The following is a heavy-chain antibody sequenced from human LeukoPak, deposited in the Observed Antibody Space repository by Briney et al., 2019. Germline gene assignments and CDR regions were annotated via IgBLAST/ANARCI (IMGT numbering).Heavy chain of an antibody. CDR2: ISYDGSNK. CDR1: GFTFSSYG. CDR3: ARIWLSGMPLDGWEDY. D-gene: IGHD1-26*01. V-gene: IGHV3-30*03. Sequence: GRSLRLSCAASGFTFSSYGMHWVRQAPGKGLEWVAVISYDGSNKYYADSVKGRFTISRDNAKNSLYLQMNSLRAEDTAVYYCARIWLSGMPLDGWEDYWGQGTLVTVSS. J-gene: IGHJ4*02.